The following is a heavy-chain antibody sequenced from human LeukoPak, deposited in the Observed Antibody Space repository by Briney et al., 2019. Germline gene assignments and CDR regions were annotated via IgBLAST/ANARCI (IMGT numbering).Heavy chain of an antibody. V-gene: IGHV1-2*02. CDR1: GYTFTGYY. CDR2: INPNSGDT. Sequence: ASVKVSCKASGYTFTGYYMHWVRQAPGQGLEWMGWINPNSGDTNYSQKFQGRVSMTRDTSINTAYMELSRLTSDDTAVYYCARDLYSSGWTDAFDIWGQGAMVTVSS. D-gene: IGHD6-19*01. CDR3: ARDLYSSGWTDAFDI. J-gene: IGHJ3*02.